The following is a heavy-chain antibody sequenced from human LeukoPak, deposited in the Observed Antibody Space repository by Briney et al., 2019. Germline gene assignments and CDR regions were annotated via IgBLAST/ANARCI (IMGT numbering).Heavy chain of an antibody. D-gene: IGHD3-22*01. V-gene: IGHV1-69*05. Sequence: ASVTVSCKASGGTFSSYAISWVRQAPGQGLEWMGGIIPIFGTANYAQKFQGRVTITTDESTSTAYMELSSLRSEDTAVYYCARVGEDSSGYAYYFDYWGQGTLVTVSS. J-gene: IGHJ4*02. CDR1: GGTFSSYA. CDR2: IIPIFGTA. CDR3: ARVGEDSSGYAYYFDY.